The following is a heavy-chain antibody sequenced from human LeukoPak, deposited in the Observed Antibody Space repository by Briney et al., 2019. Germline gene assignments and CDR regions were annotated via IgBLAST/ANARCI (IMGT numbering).Heavy chain of an antibody. Sequence: SVKVSCKASGGTFSSYAISWVRLAPGQGLEWMGRIIPILGIANYAQKFQGRVTITADKSTSTAYMELSSLRSEDTAVYYCARSLRGWYKDYWGQGTLVTVSS. CDR1: GGTFSSYA. D-gene: IGHD6-19*01. J-gene: IGHJ4*02. V-gene: IGHV1-69*04. CDR2: IIPILGIA. CDR3: ARSLRGWYKDY.